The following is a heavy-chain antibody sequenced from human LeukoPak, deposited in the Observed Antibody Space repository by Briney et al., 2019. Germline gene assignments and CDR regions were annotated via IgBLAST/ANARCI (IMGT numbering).Heavy chain of an antibody. CDR3: ATYRQVLLPFES. Sequence: GGSLRLSCAASGFTFSTFAMIWVRQPPGEGLEWVSSIFPSGGEIHYADSVRGRFTISRDNSKSTLSLQMNSLGAEDTAIYYCATYRQVLLPFESWGQGTLVTVSS. D-gene: IGHD2-8*02. CDR2: IFPSGGEI. V-gene: IGHV3-23*01. CDR1: GFTFSTFA. J-gene: IGHJ4*02.